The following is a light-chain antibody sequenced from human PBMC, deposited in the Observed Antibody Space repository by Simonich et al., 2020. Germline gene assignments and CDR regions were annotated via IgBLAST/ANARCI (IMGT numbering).Light chain of an antibody. CDR2: DVS. CDR3: SSYTSSSTVV. Sequence: QSALTQPASVSGSTGQSITISCTGTSSDVGGYNYVSWYQQHPGTAPKLMIYDVSNRPSGVSNRFSGSKSGNTASLTISGLQAEDEADYYCSSYTSSSTVVFGGGTKLTVL. J-gene: IGLJ2*01. V-gene: IGLV2-14*03. CDR1: SSDVGGYNY.